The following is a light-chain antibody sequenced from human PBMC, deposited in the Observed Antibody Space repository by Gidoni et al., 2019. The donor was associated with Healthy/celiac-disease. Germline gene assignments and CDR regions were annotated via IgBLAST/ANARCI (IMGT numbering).Light chain of an antibody. CDR2: DVS. V-gene: IGLV2-14*03. CDR1: SSDVGGYNY. CDR3: SSYTSSSTLVV. J-gene: IGLJ2*01. Sequence: QSALTQPASVSGSTGQSITISCTGTSSDVGGYNYGSWYQQHPGKAPKLMIFDVSNRPSGVSNRFSGSKSGNTASLTISGLQAEDEADYYCSSYTSSSTLVVFGGGTKLTVL.